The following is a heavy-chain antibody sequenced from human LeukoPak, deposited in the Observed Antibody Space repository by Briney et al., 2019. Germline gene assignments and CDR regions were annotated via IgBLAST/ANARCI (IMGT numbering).Heavy chain of an antibody. V-gene: IGHV1-18*01. J-gene: IGHJ4*02. Sequence: VASVKVSCKASGYTFTSYGISWVRQAPAQGLEWVGWISAYNGNTNYAQKLQGRVTMTTDTSTSTAYMELRRLRSFDTVVYFLVNVTEWQILRDFAYWGEGNLGTVSS. D-gene: IGHD2-15*01. CDR1: GYTFTSYG. CDR2: ISAYNGNT. CDR3: VNVTEWQILRDFAY.